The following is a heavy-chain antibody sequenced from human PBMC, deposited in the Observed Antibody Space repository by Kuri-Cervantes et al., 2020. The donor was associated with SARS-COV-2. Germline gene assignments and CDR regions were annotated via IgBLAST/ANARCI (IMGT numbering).Heavy chain of an antibody. CDR3: ARDVRIIIGVDRGYFDY. D-gene: IGHD2-15*01. CDR1: GYTFTYRY. CDR2: INPSGGST. V-gene: IGHV1-46*01. J-gene: IGHJ4*02. Sequence: ASVKVSCKASGYTFTYRYLHWVRQAPGQALEWMGIINPSGGSTSYAQKFQGRVTMTRETSTSTVYMELSILRSEDTAVYYCARDVRIIIGVDRGYFDYWGQGTLVTVSS.